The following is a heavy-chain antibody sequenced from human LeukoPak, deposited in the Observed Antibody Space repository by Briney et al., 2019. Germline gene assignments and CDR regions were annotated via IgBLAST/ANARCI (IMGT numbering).Heavy chain of an antibody. CDR2: ISNSGGST. CDR1: GFTFGSFA. Sequence: PGGSLRLSCAASGFTFGSFAMSWVRQAPGKGLEWVSVISNSGGSTYYADSVKGRFTISRDNAKNSLYLQMNSLRAEDTAVYYCAKDPAAAGTASYFDYWGQGTLVTVSS. V-gene: IGHV3-23*01. D-gene: IGHD6-13*01. J-gene: IGHJ4*02. CDR3: AKDPAAAGTASYFDY.